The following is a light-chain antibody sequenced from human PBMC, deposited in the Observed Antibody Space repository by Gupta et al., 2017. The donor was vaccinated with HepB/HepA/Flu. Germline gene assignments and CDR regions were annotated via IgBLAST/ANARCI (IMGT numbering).Light chain of an antibody. CDR1: SSDVGSYIY. CDR3: SSYPSSSRVV. CDR2: DVS. Sequence: SALPQPASVSGSPDLSFTISCTGTSSDVGSYIYVYWYQQHPGKAPNLMIDDVSNRPSVVSNRFSGSKSGNTASLTISGLQAEDEADYYCSSYPSSSRVVFVGGTKLTVL. J-gene: IGLJ2*01. V-gene: IGLV2-14*01.